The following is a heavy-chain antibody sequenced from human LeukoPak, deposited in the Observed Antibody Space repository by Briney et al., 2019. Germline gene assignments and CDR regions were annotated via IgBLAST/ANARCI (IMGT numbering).Heavy chain of an antibody. V-gene: IGHV1-69*05. CDR1: GGTFSSYA. Sequence: SVKLSCKASGGTFSSYAISWVRQAPGQGLEWRGGIIPIFGTANYAQKFQGRVTITTDESTSTAYMELSSLRSEDTAVYYCARRAAAGDFDYWGQGTLVTVSS. CDR2: IIPIFGTA. D-gene: IGHD6-13*01. CDR3: ARRAAAGDFDY. J-gene: IGHJ4*02.